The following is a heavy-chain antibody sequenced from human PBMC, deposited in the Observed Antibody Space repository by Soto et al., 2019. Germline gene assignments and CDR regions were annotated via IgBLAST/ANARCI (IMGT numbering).Heavy chain of an antibody. D-gene: IGHD4-4*01. CDR1: GYTFTSYG. CDR2: ISAYNGKT. V-gene: IGHV1-18*01. Sequence: QVQLVQSGTEVKKPGASAKVSCKASGYTFTSYGIGWVRQAPGQGLEWMGWISAYNGKTHYPQKFQGKVTMTTDTSTSTAYMELRSLRYDDTAVYFCAKADSNYAGRFSYYYMDVWGKGTMVTVSS. CDR3: AKADSNYAGRFSYYYMDV. J-gene: IGHJ6*03.